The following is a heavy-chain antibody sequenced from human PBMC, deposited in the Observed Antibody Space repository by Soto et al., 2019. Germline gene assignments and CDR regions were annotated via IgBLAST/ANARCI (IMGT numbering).Heavy chain of an antibody. D-gene: IGHD4-17*01. Sequence: EVQLLESGGGLVQTGGSLRLSCAASGFTFSGYALTWVRQAPGKGLEWVSTISGSGYSTYYLDSVKGRCTISRDNSKNTLYLPMNSLRADDAAVYYCGKGDYGDYLGVLYWGQGTLVTVSA. CDR1: GFTFSGYA. CDR2: ISGSGYST. CDR3: GKGDYGDYLGVLY. V-gene: IGHV3-23*01. J-gene: IGHJ4*02.